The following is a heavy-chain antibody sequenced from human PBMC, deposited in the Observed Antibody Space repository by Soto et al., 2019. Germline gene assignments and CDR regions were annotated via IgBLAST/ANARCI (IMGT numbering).Heavy chain of an antibody. J-gene: IGHJ4*02. CDR2: IWYDGSNK. CDR3: ARSPATYYYDSSGYYYLDY. CDR1: GFTFSSYG. Sequence: PGGSLRLSCAASGFTFSSYGMHWVRQAPGKGLEWVAVIWYDGSNKYYADSVKGRFTISRDNSKNTLYLQMNSLRAEDTAVYYCARSPATYYYDSSGYYYLDYWGQGTLVTVSS. V-gene: IGHV3-33*01. D-gene: IGHD3-22*01.